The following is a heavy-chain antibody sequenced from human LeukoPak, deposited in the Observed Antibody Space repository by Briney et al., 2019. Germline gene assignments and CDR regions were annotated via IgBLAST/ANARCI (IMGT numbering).Heavy chain of an antibody. CDR1: GGSISSHY. Sequence: PSETLSLTCTVSGGSISSHYWSWIRQPPGKGLEWIGSMLYSGTAYYNPSHKSRVTISVDTSKNQFSLKLRSVTAADTAVYYCARAPTVTNHYYSWFDPWGQGTLVTVSS. D-gene: IGHD4-17*01. J-gene: IGHJ5*02. CDR3: ARAPTVTNHYYSWFDP. V-gene: IGHV4-59*11. CDR2: MLYSGTA.